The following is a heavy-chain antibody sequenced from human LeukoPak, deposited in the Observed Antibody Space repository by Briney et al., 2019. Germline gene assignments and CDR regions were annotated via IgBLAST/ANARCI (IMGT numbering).Heavy chain of an antibody. CDR1: GGSFSGYY. J-gene: IGHJ3*02. D-gene: IGHD3-9*01. CDR2: INHSGST. CDR3: ARPRLRYFDWLSKGSAFDI. V-gene: IGHV4-34*01. Sequence: PSETLSLTCAVYGGSFSGYYWSWIRQPPGKGLEWIGEINHSGSTNYNPSLKSRVTISVDTSKNQFSLKLSSVTAADTAVYYCARPRLRYFDWLSKGSAFDIWGQGTMVTVSS.